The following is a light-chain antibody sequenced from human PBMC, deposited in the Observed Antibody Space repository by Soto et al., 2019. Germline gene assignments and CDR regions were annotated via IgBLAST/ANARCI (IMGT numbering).Light chain of an antibody. CDR2: AAS. CDR1: QGISSY. J-gene: IGKJ2*01. CDR3: QQYYSDQYT. V-gene: IGKV1-8*01. Sequence: AIRMTQSPSSLSASTGDRVTITCRASQGISSYLAWYQQKPGKAPKLLIYAASTLQSGVPSRFSGSGSGTDFTLTISCLQSEDFATYYCQQYYSDQYTFGQGTKLEIK.